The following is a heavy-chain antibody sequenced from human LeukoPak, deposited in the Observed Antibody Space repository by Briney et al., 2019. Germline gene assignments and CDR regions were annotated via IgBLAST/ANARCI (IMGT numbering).Heavy chain of an antibody. V-gene: IGHV4-59*01. J-gene: IGHJ4*02. D-gene: IGHD4-17*01. Sequence: SETLSLTCTVSGGSISSYYWSWLRQPPGKGLEWIGYIYYSGSTNYNPSLKSRVTISVDTSKNQFSLKLRSVTAADTAVYYCARDAYGIYYFDYWGQGTLVTVSS. CDR1: GGSISSYY. CDR3: ARDAYGIYYFDY. CDR2: IYYSGST.